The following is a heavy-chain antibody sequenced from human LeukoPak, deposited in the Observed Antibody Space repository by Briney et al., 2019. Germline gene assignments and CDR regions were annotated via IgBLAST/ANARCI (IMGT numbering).Heavy chain of an antibody. D-gene: IGHD2-21*02. CDR1: GVIVRSNY. CDR2: LYHGGST. CDR3: AKDHLHIVVVTAIRGENYFDY. Sequence: GGSLRLSCVGSGVIVRSNYMTWVRQAPGKGLEWVSILYHGGSTYYADSVKGRFTISRDNSKNTLYLQMNSLRAEDTAVYYCAKDHLHIVVVTAIRGENYFDYWGQGTLVTVSS. J-gene: IGHJ4*02. V-gene: IGHV3-66*02.